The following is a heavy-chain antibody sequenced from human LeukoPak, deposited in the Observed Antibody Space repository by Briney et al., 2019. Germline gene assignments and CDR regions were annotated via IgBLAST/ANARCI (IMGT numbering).Heavy chain of an antibody. CDR3: APRLESREIYFQH. CDR1: GITFRSCV. CDR2: ISESGANT. D-gene: IGHD3-3*01. V-gene: IGHV3-23*01. J-gene: IGHJ1*01. Sequence: GGSLRLSCAASGITFRSCVMSWVRQAPGKGLEWASVISESGANTYYADSVKGRFTISRDNSKNTLYLQMNSLRAEDTAVYYCAPRLESREIYFQHWGQGTLVTVSS.